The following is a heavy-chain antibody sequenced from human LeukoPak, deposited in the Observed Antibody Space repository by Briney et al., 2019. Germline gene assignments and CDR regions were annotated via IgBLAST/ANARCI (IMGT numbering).Heavy chain of an antibody. Sequence: GGSLRLSCAASGFTFSSYAMSWVRQAPGKGVEWVSAISGSGGRTYYADSVKGRFTISRDTSTNTLYLQMNSLRAEDTAVYYCAKDWARASGSPPDDAFDIWGQGTMVTVSS. CDR2: ISGSGGRT. CDR3: AKDWARASGSPPDDAFDI. J-gene: IGHJ3*02. CDR1: GFTFSSYA. V-gene: IGHV3-23*01. D-gene: IGHD1-26*01.